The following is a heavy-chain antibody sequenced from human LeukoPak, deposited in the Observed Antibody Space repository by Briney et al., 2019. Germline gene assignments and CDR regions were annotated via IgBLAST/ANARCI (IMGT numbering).Heavy chain of an antibody. Sequence: ASVKVSCKASGYTFTSYYMHWVRQAPGQVLEWMGIINPSGGSTSYAQKFQGRVTMTRDTSISTAYMELSRLRSDDTAVYYCARGRFLEWLDFDYWGQGTLVTVSS. V-gene: IGHV1-46*01. D-gene: IGHD3-3*01. J-gene: IGHJ4*02. CDR2: INPSGGST. CDR1: GYTFTSYY. CDR3: ARGRFLEWLDFDY.